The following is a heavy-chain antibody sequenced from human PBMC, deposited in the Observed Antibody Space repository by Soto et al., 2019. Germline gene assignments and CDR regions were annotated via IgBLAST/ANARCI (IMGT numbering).Heavy chain of an antibody. CDR3: ALRGVVTAGYYYYGMDV. D-gene: IGHD2-21*02. V-gene: IGHV1-8*01. CDR2: MNPNSGNT. Sequence: EASVKVSCKASGYTFTSYDINWVRQATGQGLEWMGWMNPNSGNTGYAQKFQGRVTMTRNTSISTAYMELSSLRSEDTAVYYCALRGVVTAGYYYYGMDVWGQGTTVTVSS. CDR1: GYTFTSYD. J-gene: IGHJ6*02.